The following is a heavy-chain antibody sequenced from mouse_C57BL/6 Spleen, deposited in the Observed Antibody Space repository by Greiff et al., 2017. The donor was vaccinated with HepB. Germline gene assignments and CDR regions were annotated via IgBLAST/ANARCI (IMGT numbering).Heavy chain of an antibody. CDR2: FYPGSGSI. CDR3: ARHEKLGRVDYAMDY. Sequence: QVQLQQSGAELVKPGASVKLSCKASGYTFTEYTIHWVKQRSGQGLEWIGWFYPGSGSIKYNEKFKDKATLTADKSSSTAYMELSRLTSEDSAVYFCARHEKLGRVDYAMDYWGQGTSVTVSS. J-gene: IGHJ4*01. V-gene: IGHV1-62-2*01. CDR1: GYTFTEYT. D-gene: IGHD4-1*01.